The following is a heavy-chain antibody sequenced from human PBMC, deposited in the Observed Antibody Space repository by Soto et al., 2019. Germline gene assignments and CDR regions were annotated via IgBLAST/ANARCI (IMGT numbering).Heavy chain of an antibody. V-gene: IGHV1-69*13. CDR1: GGTFSSYA. D-gene: IGHD3-9*01. Sequence: SVKVSCKASGGTFSSYAISWVRQAPGQGLEWMGGIIPIFGTANYAQKFQGRITITADESTSTAYMELSSLRSEDTAVYYCASYVLRYFDWSSSALYYYYYGMDVWGQGTTVTVSS. J-gene: IGHJ6*02. CDR2: IIPIFGTA. CDR3: ASYVLRYFDWSSSALYYYYYGMDV.